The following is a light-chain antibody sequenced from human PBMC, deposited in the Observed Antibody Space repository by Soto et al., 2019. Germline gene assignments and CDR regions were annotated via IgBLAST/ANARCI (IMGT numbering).Light chain of an antibody. Sequence: QSVLTQPASVSGSPGQSITISCTGTSSEIGGYNYVSWYQHHPGKAPKLIIYDVTNRPSGVSNTFSGSKSGNTASLTISRLQPEDEADYYCSSYTTSNTRQIVFGTGTKVTVL. CDR3: SSYTTSNTRQIV. CDR1: SSEIGGYNY. J-gene: IGLJ1*01. V-gene: IGLV2-14*03. CDR2: DVT.